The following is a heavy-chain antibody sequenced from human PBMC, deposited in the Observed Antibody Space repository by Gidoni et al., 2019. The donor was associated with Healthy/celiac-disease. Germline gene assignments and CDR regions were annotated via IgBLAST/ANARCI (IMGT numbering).Heavy chain of an antibody. J-gene: IGHJ4*02. CDR1: GGSISSYY. CDR3: ARAGAAAGDLDY. V-gene: IGHV4-59*01. Sequence: QVQLQESGPGLVKPSATLPLTCPVSGGSISSYYWSWIRQPPGKGLEWIGYIYYSWSTNYNPSLKSRVTISVGTSKNQCSLKLRSGTAEDTGVYYCARAGAAAGDLDYWGQGTLVTVSS. CDR2: IYYSWST. D-gene: IGHD6-13*01.